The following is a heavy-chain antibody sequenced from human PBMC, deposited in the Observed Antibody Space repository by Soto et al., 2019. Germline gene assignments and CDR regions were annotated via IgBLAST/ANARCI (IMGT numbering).Heavy chain of an antibody. CDR1: GFIFSTYG. D-gene: IGHD3-3*01. Sequence: AGGSLRLSCAASGFIFSTYGMHWVRQAPGKGLEWLSVISYDGNNKYYADSVKGRFTISRDNSKNTLWLQMDSLRTEDTAVYYCAKALSQFFPFDYWGQGTLVTVSS. V-gene: IGHV3-30*18. CDR2: ISYDGNNK. J-gene: IGHJ4*02. CDR3: AKALSQFFPFDY.